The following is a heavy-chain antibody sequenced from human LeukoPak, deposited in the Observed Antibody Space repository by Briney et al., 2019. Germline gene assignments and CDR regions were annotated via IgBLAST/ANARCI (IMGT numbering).Heavy chain of an antibody. CDR2: ITHSGST. Sequence: SETLSLTCAVYGRSFSAYYWNWIRQSPGKGLEWIGEITHSGSTNYNPSFKSRVTISVGTSKNQFSLKLSSLTAADTAVYYCARDLEQQQLYYFDYWGQGTLVTVSS. V-gene: IGHV4-34*01. D-gene: IGHD6-13*01. J-gene: IGHJ4*02. CDR1: GRSFSAYY. CDR3: ARDLEQQQLYYFDY.